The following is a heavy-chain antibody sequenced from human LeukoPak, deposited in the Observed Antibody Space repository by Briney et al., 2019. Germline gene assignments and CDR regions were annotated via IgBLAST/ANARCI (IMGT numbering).Heavy chain of an antibody. CDR1: GGSLSPYY. CDR2: ISYSGST. J-gene: IGHJ6*03. Sequence: SETLSLTCTVSGGSLSPYYWSWIRQSPGKGLEWIGYISYSGSTNSHPSLKSRVTISADVSKPQFYLELSSVTAADTAVYYCARARYREINYAYAGGYYYMDVWGKGTTVTVSS. V-gene: IGHV4-59*01. CDR3: ARARYREINYAYAGGYYYMDV. D-gene: IGHD1-26*01.